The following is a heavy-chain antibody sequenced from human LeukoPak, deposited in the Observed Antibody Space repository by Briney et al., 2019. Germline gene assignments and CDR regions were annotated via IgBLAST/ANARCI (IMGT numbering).Heavy chain of an antibody. CDR3: ARLGSSSWFITPLFDY. V-gene: IGHV4-39*01. CDR1: GGSISSSSYY. Sequence: SETLSLTCTVSGGSISSSSYYWGWIRQPPGKGLEWIGSIYYSGSTYYNPSLKSRVTISVDTSKNQFSLKLSSVTAADTAVYYCARLGSSSWFITPLFDYWGQGTLVTVSS. D-gene: IGHD6-13*01. CDR2: IYYSGST. J-gene: IGHJ4*02.